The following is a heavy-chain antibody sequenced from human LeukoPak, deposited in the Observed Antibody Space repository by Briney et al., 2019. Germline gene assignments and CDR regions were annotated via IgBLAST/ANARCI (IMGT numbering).Heavy chain of an antibody. D-gene: IGHD3-22*01. J-gene: IGHJ4*02. CDR3: ARRAGDYSHPYDY. Sequence: GSLRLFCAASGLTVSSNCMSWVRQAPGKGLEWVSFIYSGGNTYYADSVKGRFTISRDNSKNTVHLQMNSLRAEDTAMYYCARRAGDYSHPYDYWGQGTLVTVSS. V-gene: IGHV3-53*01. CDR1: GLTVSSNC. CDR2: IYSGGNT.